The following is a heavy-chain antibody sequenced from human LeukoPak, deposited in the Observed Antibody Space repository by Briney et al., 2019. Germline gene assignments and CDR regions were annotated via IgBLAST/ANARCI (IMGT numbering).Heavy chain of an antibody. J-gene: IGHJ3*02. CDR1: TLSVSYNY. D-gene: IGHD6-6*01. CDR3: ATHIATSGAARPSRGFDI. Sequence: GGSLRLSCAASTLSVSYNYMNWVRQAPGKGLEWVALLFASGKTYYADSVKGRFTISRDNSKNTLYLQMNSLRAEDTAVYYCATHIATSGAARPSRGFDIWGQGTMVTVSS. CDR2: LFASGKT. V-gene: IGHV3-53*01.